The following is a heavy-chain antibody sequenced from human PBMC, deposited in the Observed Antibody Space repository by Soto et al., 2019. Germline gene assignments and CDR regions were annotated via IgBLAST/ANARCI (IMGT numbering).Heavy chain of an antibody. CDR2: IGTAGDT. CDR1: GFTFSSYD. J-gene: IGHJ2*01. CDR3: ARGLSIERGGYFDL. V-gene: IGHV3-13*01. D-gene: IGHD3-10*01. Sequence: EVQLVESGGGLVQPGGSLRLSCAASGFTFSSYDMHWVRQATGKGLEWVSAIGTAGDTYYPGSVKGRFTISRENAKNSLYLQMNSLRAGDTAVYYWARGLSIERGGYFDLWGRGTLVTVSS.